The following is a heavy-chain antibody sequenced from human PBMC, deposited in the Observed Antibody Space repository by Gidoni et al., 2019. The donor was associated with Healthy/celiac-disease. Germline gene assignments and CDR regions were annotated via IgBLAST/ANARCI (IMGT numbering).Heavy chain of an antibody. CDR1: GFTFSSYA. J-gene: IGHJ3*02. V-gene: IGHV3-30-3*01. CDR3: ARSAYYDSSGYFDI. D-gene: IGHD3-22*01. CDR2: ISYDGSNK. Sequence: QVQLVESGGGVVQPGRSLRLSCAASGFTFSSYAMHWVRQAPGKGLEWVAVISYDGSNKYYADSVKGRFTISRDNSKNTLYLQMNSLRAEDTAVYYCARSAYYDSSGYFDIWGQGTMVTVSS.